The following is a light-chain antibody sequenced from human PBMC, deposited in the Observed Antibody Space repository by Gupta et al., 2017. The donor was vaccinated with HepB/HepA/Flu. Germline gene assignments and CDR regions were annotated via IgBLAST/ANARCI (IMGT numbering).Light chain of an antibody. CDR3: GTWDKSLNAFV. V-gene: IGLV1-44*01. J-gene: IGLJ1*01. CDR2: STN. CDR1: SSNVGSHT. Sequence: SFITPPPCAFGTPGPWVTTSPSGSSSNVGSHTINWYQQLSRTAPKHLIYSTNQRPSGVPDRFSAAKSGTSAALAISGLQSDDDADYFCGTWDKSLNAFVFGTGTEVTVL.